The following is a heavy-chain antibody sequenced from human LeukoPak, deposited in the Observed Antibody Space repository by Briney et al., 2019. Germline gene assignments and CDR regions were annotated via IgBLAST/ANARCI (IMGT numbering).Heavy chain of an antibody. V-gene: IGHV4-39*07. CDR3: ARVRGSGWYRWFDP. D-gene: IGHD6-19*01. CDR2: IYYSGST. Sequence: SETLSLTCTVSGGSISSSSYYWGWIRQPPGKGLEWIGSIYYSGSTYYNPSLKSRVTMSVDTSKNQFSLKLSSVTAADTAVYYCARVRGSGWYRWFDPWGQGTLVTVSS. J-gene: IGHJ5*02. CDR1: GGSISSSSYY.